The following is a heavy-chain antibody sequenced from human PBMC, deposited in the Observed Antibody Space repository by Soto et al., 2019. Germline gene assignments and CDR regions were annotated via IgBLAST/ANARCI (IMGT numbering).Heavy chain of an antibody. J-gene: IGHJ3*01. Sequence: GSLRLSCXASGLTVSGKKYIAWVRQAPGKGLEWVSGVYDVDGTYYADSVKGRFTISRDTSKTIVFLEMNDLRPDDTAVYYCASWLQREHAYDVWGLGTTVTVSS. CDR1: GLTVSGKKY. V-gene: IGHV3-53*01. CDR2: VYDVDGT. CDR3: ASWLQREHAYDV. D-gene: IGHD1-1*01.